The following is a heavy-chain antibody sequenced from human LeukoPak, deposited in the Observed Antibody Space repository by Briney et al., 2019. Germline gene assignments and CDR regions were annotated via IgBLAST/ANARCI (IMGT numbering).Heavy chain of an antibody. D-gene: IGHD3-10*01. Sequence: GRSLRLSCAASGFTFSSYGMHWVRQAPGKGLEWVAVISYDGSNKYYADSVKGRFTVSRDNSKNTLYLQMNSLRAEDTAVYYCVKELGSGSLDYWGQGTLVTVSS. J-gene: IGHJ4*02. CDR3: VKELGSGSLDY. V-gene: IGHV3-30*18. CDR2: ISYDGSNK. CDR1: GFTFSSYG.